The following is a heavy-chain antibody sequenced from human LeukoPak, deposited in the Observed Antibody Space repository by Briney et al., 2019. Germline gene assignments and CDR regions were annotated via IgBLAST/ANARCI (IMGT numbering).Heavy chain of an antibody. CDR2: IYGGGTT. J-gene: IGHJ4*02. CDR3: ARANSWNRFDY. D-gene: IGHD1-1*01. CDR1: GFTVSSNY. V-gene: IGHV3-53*01. Sequence: GGSLRLSCAASGFTVSSNYMSWVGQAPGKGLEWVSTIYGGGTTYYADSVKRRFTISRDNSKNTLYLQMNSLRAEDTAVYHCARANSWNRFDYWGQGTLVTVS.